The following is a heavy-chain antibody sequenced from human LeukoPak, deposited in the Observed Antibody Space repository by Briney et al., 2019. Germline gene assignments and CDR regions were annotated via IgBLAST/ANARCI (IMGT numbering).Heavy chain of an antibody. J-gene: IGHJ4*02. V-gene: IGHV3-23*01. Sequence: PAGGSLRLSCAASGFTVRNYAINWVRQAPGKGLEWVSGISGSGDSTYYADSVKGRFSISRDNYKNMVYLQMTSLRAEDTAIYYCARQYSSGWNSFDYWGQGTLVTVSS. CDR3: ARQYSSGWNSFDY. CDR1: GFTVRNYA. CDR2: ISGSGDST. D-gene: IGHD6-19*01.